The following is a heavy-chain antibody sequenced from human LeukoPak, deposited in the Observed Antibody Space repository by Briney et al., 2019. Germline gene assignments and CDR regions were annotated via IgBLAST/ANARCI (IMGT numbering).Heavy chain of an antibody. D-gene: IGHD6-19*01. CDR2: VHNVGST. CDR1: GVSTTNGIYY. Sequence: SETLSLTCTVSGVSTTNGIYYWAWIRQPPGKGLEWIGSVHNVGSTYYNLSLRSRVTMSIDTSKNQFSLRLNSVAAAAAAVYYCARHAKYNSGWHFYLDHWGQGILVTVSS. V-gene: IGHV4-39*01. J-gene: IGHJ4*02. CDR3: ARHAKYNSGWHFYLDH.